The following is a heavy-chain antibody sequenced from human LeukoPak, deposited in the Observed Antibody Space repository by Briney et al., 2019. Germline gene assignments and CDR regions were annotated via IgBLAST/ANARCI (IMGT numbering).Heavy chain of an antibody. CDR3: ARDSPVATIHYYYYMDV. Sequence: PSETLSLTCTVSGGSISSYYWSWIRQPPGKGLEWIGYIYYSGSTNYNPSLKSRVTISVDTSKNQFSLKLSSVTAADTAVYYCARDSPVATIHYYYYMDVWGKGTTVTVSS. J-gene: IGHJ6*03. D-gene: IGHD5-12*01. CDR2: IYYSGST. CDR1: GGSISSYY. V-gene: IGHV4-59*01.